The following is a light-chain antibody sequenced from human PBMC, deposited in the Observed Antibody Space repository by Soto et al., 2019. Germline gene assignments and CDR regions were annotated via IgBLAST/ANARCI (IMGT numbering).Light chain of an antibody. J-gene: IGKJ1*01. CDR2: AAS. CDR1: QSISTY. CDR3: QQSYTTPWT. V-gene: IGKV1-39*01. Sequence: DIQMTQSPSSLSASVGDRVTITCRASQSISTYLNWYQQKPGKAPKLLIYAASSFQRGVPSTFSGSGSGTDFTLTISSLQPEDFATYYCQQSYTTPWTSGQGTKVEIK.